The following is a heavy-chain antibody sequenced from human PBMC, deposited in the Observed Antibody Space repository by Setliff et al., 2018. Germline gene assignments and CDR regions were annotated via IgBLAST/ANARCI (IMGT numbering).Heavy chain of an antibody. CDR2: INPSGGST. J-gene: IGHJ6*02. D-gene: IGHD2-21*01. V-gene: IGHV1-46*01. CDR1: GYTFTSYY. CDR3: ARDPKTFPHYYYYYGMDV. Sequence: ASVKVSCKASGYTFTSYYMHWVRQAPGQGLEWMGIINPSGGSTSYAQKFRGRVTMTRDTSTSTVYMELSSLRSEDTAVYYCARDPKTFPHYYYYYGMDVWGQGTTVTVSS.